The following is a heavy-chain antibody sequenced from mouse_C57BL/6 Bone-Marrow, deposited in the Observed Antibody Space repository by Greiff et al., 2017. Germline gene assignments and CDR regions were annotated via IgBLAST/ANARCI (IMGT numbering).Heavy chain of an antibody. J-gene: IGHJ4*01. V-gene: IGHV1-69*01. D-gene: IGHD2-1*01. CDR1: GYTFTSYW. CDR2: IDPSDSYT. CDR3: ARGIYYGKGYYAMDY. Sequence: QQSCKASGYTFTSYWMHWVKQRPGQGLEWIGEIDPSDSYTNYNQKFMGKSTLTVDKSSSTAYMHLSSLTSEDSAVYYCARGIYYGKGYYAMDYWGQGTSVTVSS.